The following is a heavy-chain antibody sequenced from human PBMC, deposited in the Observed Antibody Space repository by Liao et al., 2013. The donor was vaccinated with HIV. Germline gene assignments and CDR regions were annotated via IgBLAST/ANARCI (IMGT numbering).Heavy chain of an antibody. CDR2: VNHSGST. Sequence: QVQLQQWGAGLLKPSETLSLTCAVYGGSFSGYYWSWIRQPPGKGLEWIGEVNHSGSTNYNPSLKSRVTISVDTSKNHFSLKLTSATAADTAVYYCATSGGYRIDYWGQGTLVTVSS. J-gene: IGHJ4*02. CDR1: GGSFSGYY. CDR3: ATSGGYRIDY. D-gene: IGHD3-16*02. V-gene: IGHV4-34*01.